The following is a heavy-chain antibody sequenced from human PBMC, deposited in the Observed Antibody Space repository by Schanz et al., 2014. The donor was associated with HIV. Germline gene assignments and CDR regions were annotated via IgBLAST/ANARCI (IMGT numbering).Heavy chain of an antibody. CDR1: GLTLSSYG. CDR2: ISGGSGST. CDR3: ARETSGFSTSWPPRYHYYGMDV. Sequence: EVQLVESGGGVVQPGRSLRLSCAASGLTLSSYGMSWVRQAPGKGLEWVSSISGGSGSTFYADSVKGRFTISRVNSKNTLYLEMNSLRPEDTAVYYCARETSGFSTSWPPRYHYYGMDVWGQGTTVTVSS. V-gene: IGHV3-23*04. J-gene: IGHJ6*02. D-gene: IGHD6-13*01.